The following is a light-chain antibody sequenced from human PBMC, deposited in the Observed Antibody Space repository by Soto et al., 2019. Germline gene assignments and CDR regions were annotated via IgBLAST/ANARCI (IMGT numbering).Light chain of an antibody. CDR2: DAS. V-gene: IGKV3-11*01. Sequence: EIVLTQSPGTLSLSPGERATLSCRASQSVSRYLAWYQQKPGQAPRLLIYDASHRATGIPARFSGSGSGTDFTLTISSLEPEDFAVYXCXQXYNFXTFGGGTKVEI. J-gene: IGKJ4*01. CDR3: XQXYNFXT. CDR1: QSVSRY.